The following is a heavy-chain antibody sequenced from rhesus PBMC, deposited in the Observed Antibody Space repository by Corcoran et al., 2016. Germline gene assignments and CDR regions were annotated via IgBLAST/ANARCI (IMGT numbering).Heavy chain of an antibody. D-gene: IGHD5-42*01. CDR3: ARDISTRGYFDY. CDR1: GYSISSGYG. J-gene: IGHJ4*01. Sequence: QVQLQESGPGLVKPSETLSLTCAVSGYSISSGYGWSWIRQPPGKGLGWMGYIGGGSGSPNNNPSIRRRVTISRATSKNQFSLRLSSVTAADTAVYYCARDISTRGYFDYWGQGVLVTVSS. CDR2: IGGGSGSP. V-gene: IGHV4-127*01.